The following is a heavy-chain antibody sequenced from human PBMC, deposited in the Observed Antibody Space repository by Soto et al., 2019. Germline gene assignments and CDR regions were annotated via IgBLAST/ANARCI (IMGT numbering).Heavy chain of an antibody. CDR1: GFTFSSYW. J-gene: IGHJ5*02. D-gene: IGHD6-19*01. CDR2: INSDGSST. CDR3: ASVGYSSGWYFNWFDP. Sequence: EVQLVESGGGLVQPGGSLRLSCAASGFTFSSYWMHWVRQAPGKRLVWVSRINSDGSSTSYADSVKGRFTISRDNAKNTLYLQMNSLRAEDTAVYYCASVGYSSGWYFNWFDPWGQGTLVIVSS. V-gene: IGHV3-74*01.